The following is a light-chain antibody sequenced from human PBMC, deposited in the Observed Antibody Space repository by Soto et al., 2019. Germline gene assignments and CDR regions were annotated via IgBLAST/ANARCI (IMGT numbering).Light chain of an antibody. CDR2: GAS. CDR1: QSVSSSY. Sequence: EVVMTQSPATLSVSPGERVTLSCRASQSVSSSYLAWYQQKPGQAPRLLISGASSRATGIPDRFSGSGSGTDFTLTISRLEPEDFTVYFCQQYGSSPPITFGPGTKVDI. J-gene: IGKJ3*01. V-gene: IGKV3-20*01. CDR3: QQYGSSPPIT.